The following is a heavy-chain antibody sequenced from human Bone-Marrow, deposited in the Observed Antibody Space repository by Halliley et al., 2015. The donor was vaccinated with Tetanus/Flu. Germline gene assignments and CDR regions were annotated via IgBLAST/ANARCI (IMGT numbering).Heavy chain of an antibody. CDR3: ASRYYYYDSSGLYQNYYGMDV. V-gene: IGHV1-8*01. D-gene: IGHD3-22*01. CDR2: MNPNSGNT. J-gene: IGHJ6*02. CDR1: GYTFISYD. Sequence: QVQLVQSGAEVKKPGASVKVSCKASGYTFISYDINWVRQASGQGLEWMGWMNPNSGNTGHAQKFQGRVTMTRNNSINTVYMELSSLRSEDTAVFYCASRYYYYDSSGLYQNYYGMDVWGQGTTVTVSS.